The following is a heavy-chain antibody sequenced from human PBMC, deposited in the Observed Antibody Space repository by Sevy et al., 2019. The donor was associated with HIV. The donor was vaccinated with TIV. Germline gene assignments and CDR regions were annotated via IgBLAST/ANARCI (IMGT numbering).Heavy chain of an antibody. Sequence: GGSLRLSCADSGFTFSSYSMNWVRQAPGKGLEWISSISRTSNYIFYADSVKGRFTISRDNAKNSLYLQMNSLRAEDTAVYYRARDREPPALGTMDSYDYYYYGMDVWGQGTTVTVSS. CDR3: ARDREPPALGTMDSYDYYYYGMDV. V-gene: IGHV3-21*06. CDR2: ISRTSNYI. CDR1: GFTFSSYS. D-gene: IGHD3-10*01. J-gene: IGHJ6*02.